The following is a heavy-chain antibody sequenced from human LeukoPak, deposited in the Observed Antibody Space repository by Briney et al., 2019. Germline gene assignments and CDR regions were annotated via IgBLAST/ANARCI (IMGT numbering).Heavy chain of an antibody. CDR2: IYSAGGT. V-gene: IGHV3-66*01. Sequence: GGSLRLSCAASGFTVSNNYMSWVCQAPGKGLEWVSVIYSAGGTYYADSVKGRFTISRDNSKNTLYLQMNSLRVEDTAVYYCARDSSGPAYWGQGTLVTVSS. CDR1: GFTVSNNY. D-gene: IGHD3-22*01. J-gene: IGHJ4*02. CDR3: ARDSSGPAY.